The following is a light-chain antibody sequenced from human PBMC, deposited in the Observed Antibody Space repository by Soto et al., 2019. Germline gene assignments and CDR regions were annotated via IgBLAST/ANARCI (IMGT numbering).Light chain of an antibody. J-gene: IGKJ3*01. CDR1: ESVSTN. CDR2: GAS. CDR3: QQYGSSPFT. V-gene: IGKV3-15*01. Sequence: EIEMTQSPATLSLAPGERVTLSCRASESVSTNLAWYQQKAGQAPRLLIYGASTRATGIPARFSGSGSGTEFTLTISGLQSEDFAVFYCQQYGSSPFTFGPGTKVDFK.